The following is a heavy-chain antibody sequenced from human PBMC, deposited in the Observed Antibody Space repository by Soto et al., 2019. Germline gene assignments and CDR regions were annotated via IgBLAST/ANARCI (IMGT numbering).Heavy chain of an antibody. Sequence: PSETLSLTCAVSGGSISSSNWWSWVRQPPGKGLEWIGEIYHSGSTNYNPSLKSRVTISVDKSKNQFSLKLSSVTAADTAVYYCARDYYYGSGSYYSYYYYGMDVWGQGTTVT. CDR3: ARDYYYGSGSYYSYYYYGMDV. CDR1: GGSISSSNW. CDR2: IYHSGST. V-gene: IGHV4-4*02. J-gene: IGHJ6*02. D-gene: IGHD3-10*01.